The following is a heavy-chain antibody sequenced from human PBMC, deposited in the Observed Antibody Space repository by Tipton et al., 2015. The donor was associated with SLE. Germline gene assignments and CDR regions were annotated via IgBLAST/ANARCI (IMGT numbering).Heavy chain of an antibody. V-gene: IGHV4-4*08. CDR1: GGSIRSYY. CDR3: ARGLAMVRGDSMDY. Sequence: TLSLTCTVSGGSIRSYYWSWIRQPPGKGLEWIGYIYSSGSTNYNPSLKSRVTISVDTSKNQFSLKLSSVTAADTAVYHCARGLAMVRGDSMDYWGQGTLVTVSS. D-gene: IGHD3-10*01. J-gene: IGHJ4*02. CDR2: IYSSGST.